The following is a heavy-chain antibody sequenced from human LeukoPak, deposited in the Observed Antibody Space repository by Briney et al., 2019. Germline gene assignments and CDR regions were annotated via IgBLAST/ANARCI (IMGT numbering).Heavy chain of an antibody. Sequence: SETLSLTRTVSGGSISSYYWSWIRQPPGKGLEWIGYIYYSGSTNYNPSLKSRVTISVDTSKNQFSLKLSSVTAADTAVYYCARYSGSYSYYYYYYMDVWGKGTTVTVSS. D-gene: IGHD1-26*01. CDR2: IYYSGST. CDR3: ARYSGSYSYYYYYYMDV. J-gene: IGHJ6*03. CDR1: GGSISSYY. V-gene: IGHV4-59*01.